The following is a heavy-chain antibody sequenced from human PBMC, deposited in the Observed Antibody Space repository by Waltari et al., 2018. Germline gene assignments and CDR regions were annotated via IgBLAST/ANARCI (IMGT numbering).Heavy chain of an antibody. CDR2: IYYSGST. CDR1: GGSISSGGSY. Sequence: QVQLQESGPGLVKPSQTLSLTCTVSGGSISSGGSYWSWIRQHPGKGLEWIGYIYYSGSTYYNPSLKSRVTISVATSKNQFSLKLSSVTAADTAVYYCARESYGGNSEAAFDIWGQGTMVTVSS. V-gene: IGHV4-31*03. J-gene: IGHJ3*02. D-gene: IGHD2-21*02. CDR3: ARESYGGNSEAAFDI.